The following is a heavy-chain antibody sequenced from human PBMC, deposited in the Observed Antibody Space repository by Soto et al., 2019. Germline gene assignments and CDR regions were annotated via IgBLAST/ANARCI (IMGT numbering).Heavy chain of an antibody. CDR2: IYSSGST. CDR1: GGSISSYY. Sequence: QVQLQESGPGLVKPSETLSLTCTVSGGSISSYYWSWIRQPAGKGLEYIGRIYSSGSTNYNPSLKSRVTLSVDTSKNQFSLKLTSVTGADTAVYYCARGHGDYVDSWGQGTLVTVSS. J-gene: IGHJ4*02. D-gene: IGHD4-17*01. V-gene: IGHV4-4*07. CDR3: ARGHGDYVDS.